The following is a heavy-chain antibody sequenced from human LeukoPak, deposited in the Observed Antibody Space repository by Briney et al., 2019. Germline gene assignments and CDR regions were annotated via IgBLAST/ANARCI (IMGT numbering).Heavy chain of an antibody. CDR1: GGSISSYY. V-gene: IGHV4-59*12. Sequence: SETLSLTCTVSGGSISSYYWTWIRQPPGKGLEWIGYIYYSGTTNYNPSLKSRVTLSVDTSKNQFSLNLTSMTAADTAIYYCARDSRSRKSYGLDSWGRGTLVTVSS. CDR3: ARDSRSRKSYGLDS. D-gene: IGHD5-18*01. J-gene: IGHJ4*02. CDR2: IYYSGTT.